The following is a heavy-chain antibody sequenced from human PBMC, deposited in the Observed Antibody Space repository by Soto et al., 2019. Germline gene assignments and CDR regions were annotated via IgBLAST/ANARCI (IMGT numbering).Heavy chain of an antibody. V-gene: IGHV3-23*01. J-gene: IGHJ6*02. CDR2: ISGSGGST. CDR3: VNGGVLQNFYYYGMDV. Sequence: XGSLRLSFAASGFIFSNYAMSWVRQAPGKGLEWVSGISGSGGSTYYADSVKGRFTISRDNSKNTLYLQMNSLRAEDTAVYYCVNGGVLQNFYYYGMDVWGQGTTVTVSS. D-gene: IGHD2-8*02. CDR1: GFIFSNYA.